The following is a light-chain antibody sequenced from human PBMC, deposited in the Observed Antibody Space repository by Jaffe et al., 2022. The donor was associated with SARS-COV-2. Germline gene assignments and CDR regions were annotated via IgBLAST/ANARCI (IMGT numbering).Light chain of an antibody. CDR2: KVS. V-gene: IGKV2-30*01. Sequence: DVVMTQSPLSLPVNVGQPASISCRSSQSLVYSDGNTYLNWFHQRPGRSPRRLIYKVSERDSGAPDRFSGSGSGTDFTLKISRVEAEDVGIFYCMQGSHWPPTFGQGTKVEIK. CDR3: MQGSHWPPT. J-gene: IGKJ1*01. CDR1: QSLVYSDGNTY.